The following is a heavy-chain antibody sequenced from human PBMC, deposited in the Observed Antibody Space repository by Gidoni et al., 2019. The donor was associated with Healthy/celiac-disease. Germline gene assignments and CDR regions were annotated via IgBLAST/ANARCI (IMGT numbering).Heavy chain of an antibody. CDR1: GGTFSSYA. CDR3: ARDWGYSYGYGYYYMDV. D-gene: IGHD5-18*01. CDR2: IIPIFGTA. Sequence: QVQLVQSGAAVKKPGSSVKVPCKASGGTFSSYAISWVRQAPGQGLEWMGGIIPIFGTANYAQKFQGRVTITADESTSTAYMELSSLRSEDTAVYYCARDWGYSYGYGYYYMDVWGKGTTVTVSS. J-gene: IGHJ6*03. V-gene: IGHV1-69*01.